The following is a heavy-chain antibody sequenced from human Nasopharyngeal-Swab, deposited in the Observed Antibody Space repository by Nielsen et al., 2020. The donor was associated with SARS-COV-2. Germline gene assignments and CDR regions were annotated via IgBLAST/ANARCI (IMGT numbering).Heavy chain of an antibody. D-gene: IGHD2-15*01. CDR1: GGTFSSYV. Sequence: SVKVSCKASGGTFSSYVISWVRQAPGQGLEWMGGIIPILGIANYAQKFQGRVTITADKSTSTAYMELSSLRSEDTAVYYCATNLYCSGGSCYQIQNWYFDLWGRGTLVTVSS. CDR2: IIPILGIA. CDR3: ATNLYCSGGSCYQIQNWYFDL. V-gene: IGHV1-69*10. J-gene: IGHJ2*01.